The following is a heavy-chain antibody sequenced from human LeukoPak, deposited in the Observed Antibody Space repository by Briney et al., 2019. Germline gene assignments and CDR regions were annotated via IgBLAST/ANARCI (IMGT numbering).Heavy chain of an antibody. CDR3: AREGFTMIDY. Sequence: SETLSLTCTVSGGSIRRYYWSWIRQPPGKGLEWIGYIYYSGSTSYNSSHKSRVTISLDTPKNQFSLKLSSVTAADTAVYYCAREGFTMIDYWGQGTLVTVSS. CDR2: IYYSGST. CDR1: GGSIRRYY. J-gene: IGHJ4*02. D-gene: IGHD3-22*01. V-gene: IGHV4-59*01.